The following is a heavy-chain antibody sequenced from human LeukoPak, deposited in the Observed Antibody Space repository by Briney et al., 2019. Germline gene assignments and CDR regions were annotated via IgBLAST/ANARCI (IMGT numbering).Heavy chain of an antibody. J-gene: IGHJ3*02. CDR3: ARRLAWELLGSAFDI. CDR1: GGSISSSSYY. Sequence: SETLSLSCTVSGGSISSSSYYWGWIRQPPGKGLEWIGSIYYSGSTYYNPSLKSRVTISVDTSKNQFSLKLSSVTAADTAVYYCARRLAWELLGSAFDIWGQGTMVTVSS. D-gene: IGHD1-26*01. CDR2: IYYSGST. V-gene: IGHV4-39*01.